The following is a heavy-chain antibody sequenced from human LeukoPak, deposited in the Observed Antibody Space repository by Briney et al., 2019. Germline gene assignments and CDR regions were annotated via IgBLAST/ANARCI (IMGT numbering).Heavy chain of an antibody. D-gene: IGHD6-19*01. CDR3: ARGKVVAGTPGQNSWDY. CDR1: GGSISSYY. V-gene: IGHV4-4*07. Sequence: PSETLSLTCTVSGGSISSYYWNWIRQPAGKGLEWVGRVHASGSTNYNPSLKSRVTVSVDTSKNQFSLKLKSVTAADTAVYHCARGKVVAGTPGQNSWDYWGQGTLVTVSS. CDR2: VHASGST. J-gene: IGHJ4*02.